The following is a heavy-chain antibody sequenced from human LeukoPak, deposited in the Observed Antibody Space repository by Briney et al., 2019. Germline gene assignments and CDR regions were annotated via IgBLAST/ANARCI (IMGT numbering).Heavy chain of an antibody. CDR3: ARDIPGSSGFFNDAFDI. Sequence: ASVKVSCKASGYTFTGYYMHWVRQAPGQGLEWMGWINPNSGGTNYAQKFQGRVTMTRDASISTAYMELSRLRSEDTAVYYCARDIPGSSGFFNDAFDIWGQGTMVTVSS. V-gene: IGHV1-2*02. J-gene: IGHJ3*02. CDR1: GYTFTGYY. D-gene: IGHD3-22*01. CDR2: INPNSGGT.